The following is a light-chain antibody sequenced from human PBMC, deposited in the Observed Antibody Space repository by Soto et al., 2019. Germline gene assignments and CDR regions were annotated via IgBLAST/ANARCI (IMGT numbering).Light chain of an antibody. Sequence: QPVLTQSPSASASLGASVKLTCTLSSGHSSYAIAWHQQQPEKGPRYFMKLNSDGSHSKGDGIPDRVSGSSSGAERYLTISSLQSEDEADYYCQTWGTGIQVFGTGTQLTVL. CDR2: LNSDGSH. V-gene: IGLV4-69*01. CDR3: QTWGTGIQV. J-gene: IGLJ1*01. CDR1: SGHSSYA.